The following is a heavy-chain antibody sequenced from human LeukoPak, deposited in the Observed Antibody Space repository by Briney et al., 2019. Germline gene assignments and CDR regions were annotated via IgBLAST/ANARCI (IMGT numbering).Heavy chain of an antibody. CDR2: INSNGGST. CDR3: ARSRGYSGYDFDY. Sequence: GGCLRLSCAASGFTFSSYAMHWVRQAPGKGLEYVSAINSNGGSTYYANSVKGRFTISRDNSKNTLYLQMGSLRAEDMAVYYCARSRGYSGYDFDYWGQGTLVTVST. D-gene: IGHD5-12*01. V-gene: IGHV3-64*01. CDR1: GFTFSSYA. J-gene: IGHJ4*02.